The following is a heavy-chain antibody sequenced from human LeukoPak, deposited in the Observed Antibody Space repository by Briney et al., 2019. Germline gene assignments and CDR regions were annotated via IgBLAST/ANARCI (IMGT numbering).Heavy chain of an antibody. Sequence: GGSLRLSCAASGFTFSSYWMHWVRQAPGKGLVWVSRINSDGSSTIYADSVKGRLPISRDNAKNTLYLQMNSLRDEDTAVYYCAKGGRNVIDYWGQGTLVTVSS. CDR3: AKGGRNVIDY. J-gene: IGHJ4*02. V-gene: IGHV3-74*01. CDR2: INSDGSST. CDR1: GFTFSSYW. D-gene: IGHD1-26*01.